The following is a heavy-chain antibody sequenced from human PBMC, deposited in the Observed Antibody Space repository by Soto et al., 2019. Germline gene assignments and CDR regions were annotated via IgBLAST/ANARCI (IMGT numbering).Heavy chain of an antibody. D-gene: IGHD3-22*01. CDR3: TRVQYYYDNSGLPFDP. J-gene: IGHJ5*02. CDR1: GFTFGDSA. V-gene: IGHV3-49*03. Sequence: PGGSLRLSCTASGFTFGDSAMSWFRQAPGQGLEWLSFIRSKAYGETTDYAASVKGRFSISRDDSKSIAYLQMNSLKIEDTAVYYCTRVQYYYDNSGLPFDPWGQGTLVTVSS. CDR2: IRSKAYGETT.